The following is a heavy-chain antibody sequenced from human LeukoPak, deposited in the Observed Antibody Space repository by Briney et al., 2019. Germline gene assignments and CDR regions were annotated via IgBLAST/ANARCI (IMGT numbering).Heavy chain of an antibody. D-gene: IGHD5-18*01. CDR2: INAGNGNT. V-gene: IGHV1-3*01. CDR3: ARLLVDTAMTWFDP. CDR1: GYTFTSYA. J-gene: IGHJ5*02. Sequence: ASVKVSCKASGYTFTSYAMHWVRQAPGQRLEWMGWINAGNGNTKYSQKFQGRVTITRDTSASTAYMELSSLRSEDTAVYYCARLLVDTAMTWFDPWGQGTLVTVSS.